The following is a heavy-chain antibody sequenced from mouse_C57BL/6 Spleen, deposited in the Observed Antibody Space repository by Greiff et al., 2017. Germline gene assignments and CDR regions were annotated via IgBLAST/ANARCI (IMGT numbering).Heavy chain of an antibody. Sequence: QVTLKVSGPGILQSSPTLSLSCSSSGFSLSTSGMGVSWIRQPSGKGLEWLAHIYWDDDKRYNPFLKSRHTISKDTSRNQVFLKITSVVTADTAAFYCARRADTTGVEGYFDVWGTGTTVTVSA. J-gene: IGHJ1*03. CDR2: IYWDDDK. V-gene: IGHV8-12*01. CDR1: GFSLSTSGMG. D-gene: IGHD1-1*01. CDR3: ARRADTTGVEGYFDV.